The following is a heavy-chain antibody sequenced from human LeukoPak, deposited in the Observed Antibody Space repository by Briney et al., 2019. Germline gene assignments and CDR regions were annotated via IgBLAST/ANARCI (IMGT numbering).Heavy chain of an antibody. CDR3: ATGDVVGATTPDWGFDY. V-gene: IGHV1-24*01. Sequence: ASVKVSCKVSGYTLTELSMHWVRQAPGKGLEWMGGFDPEDGETIYAQKFQGRVTMTEDTSTDTAYMELSSLRSEDTAVYYCATGDVVGATTPDWGFDYWGQGTPVTVSS. CDR2: FDPEDGET. CDR1: GYTLTELS. D-gene: IGHD1-26*01. J-gene: IGHJ4*02.